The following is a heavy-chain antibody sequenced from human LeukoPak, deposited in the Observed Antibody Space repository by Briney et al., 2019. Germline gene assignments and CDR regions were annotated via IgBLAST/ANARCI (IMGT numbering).Heavy chain of an antibody. Sequence: ASVKVSCKASGYTFTDYSMHWVRQAPGQGLEWMGWINPKTGDTKCTQKFKGRVAMTRDTSTSTVYLELSRLGSDDTAVYYFAREGWQRGDDWGAFNMWGQGTMVSVSS. J-gene: IGHJ3*02. V-gene: IGHV1-2*02. CDR3: AREGWQRGDDWGAFNM. CDR1: GYTFTDYS. CDR2: INPKTGDT. D-gene: IGHD3-16*01.